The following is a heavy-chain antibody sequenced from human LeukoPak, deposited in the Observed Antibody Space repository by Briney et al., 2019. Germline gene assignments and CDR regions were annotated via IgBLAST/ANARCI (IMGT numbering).Heavy chain of an antibody. V-gene: IGHV4-38-2*02. CDR3: ARDLIAVSLYYFDY. J-gene: IGHJ4*02. CDR1: GYSITSGYC. D-gene: IGHD6-19*01. Sequence: SETLSLTCTVSGYSITSGYCWGWIRQPPGKGLEWIGSIYHSGNTYYNPSLKSRVTISADTSKNQFSLRLSSVTAADTAVYYCARDLIAVSLYYFDYWGQGTQVTVSS. CDR2: IYHSGNT.